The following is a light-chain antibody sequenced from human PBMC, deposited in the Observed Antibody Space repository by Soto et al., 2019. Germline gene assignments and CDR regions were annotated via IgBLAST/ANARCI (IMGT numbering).Light chain of an antibody. CDR3: VLYMGSGPWV. Sequence: QTVVTQEPSFSVSPGGTVTLTCGLSSGSVSTSYYPSWYQQTPGQAPRTLIYSTNTRSSGVPDRFSGSILGNKAALTITGAQADDESDYYCVLYMGSGPWVFGGGTKVT. CDR1: SGSVSTSYY. J-gene: IGLJ3*02. V-gene: IGLV8-61*01. CDR2: STN.